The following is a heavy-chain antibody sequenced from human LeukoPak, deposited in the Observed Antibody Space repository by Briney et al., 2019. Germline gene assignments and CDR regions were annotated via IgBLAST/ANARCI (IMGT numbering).Heavy chain of an antibody. V-gene: IGHV3-9*01. J-gene: IGHJ4*02. CDR1: GFTFDDYA. Sequence: GGSLRLSCTASGFTFDDYAMHWVRQVSGKGLDWVSSISWNSRSIDYADSVKGRFIVSRDNAQNSVSLQMNSLRPEDTAFYYCVKDIFRGTYSGFDYWGQGTLVTVSS. D-gene: IGHD3-10*01. CDR3: VKDIFRGTYSGFDY. CDR2: ISWNSRSI.